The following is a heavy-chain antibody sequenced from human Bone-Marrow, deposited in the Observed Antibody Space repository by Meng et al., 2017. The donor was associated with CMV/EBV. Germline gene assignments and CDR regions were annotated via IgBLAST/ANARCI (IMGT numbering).Heavy chain of an antibody. Sequence: FTCSSYWMHWVRQAPGKGLVWVSRINSDGISTSYADSVKGRFTISRDNAKNTLFLQMNSLRAEDTAVYFCAREEWEPPYYYYYGMDVWGQGTTVTVSS. J-gene: IGHJ6*02. CDR1: FTCSSYW. D-gene: IGHD1-26*01. CDR2: INSDGIST. V-gene: IGHV3-74*01. CDR3: AREEWEPPYYYYYGMDV.